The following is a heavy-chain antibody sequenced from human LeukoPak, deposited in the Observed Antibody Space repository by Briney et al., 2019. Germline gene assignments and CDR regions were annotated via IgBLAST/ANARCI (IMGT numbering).Heavy chain of an antibody. Sequence: SETLSLTCAVYGGSFRGYYWSWIRQPQGKGLEWIGEINHSGITNYNPSLKSRVTISVDTSKNQFSLKLNPVTAADTALYYCARAATDSGYDWTTFDYWGQGTLVTVSS. CDR3: ARAATDSGYDWTTFDY. V-gene: IGHV4-34*01. D-gene: IGHD5-12*01. CDR1: GGSFRGYY. CDR2: INHSGIT. J-gene: IGHJ4*02.